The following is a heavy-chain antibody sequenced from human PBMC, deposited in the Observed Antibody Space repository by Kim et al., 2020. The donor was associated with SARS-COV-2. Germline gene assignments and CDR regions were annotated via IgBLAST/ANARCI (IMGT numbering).Heavy chain of an antibody. CDR3: TTHTGGWLSCF. CDR2: ISTDGSTT. V-gene: IGHV3-74*01. Sequence: GGSLRLSCAVSGFTLNSYYMHWVRQAPGKGLEWLSLISTDGSTTDSADSVKGRFTITRDTAKNTMYLLMNRLRAEATAVYYLTTHTGGWLSCFCGQGNL. CDR1: GFTLNSYY. J-gene: IGHJ1*01. D-gene: IGHD2-15*01.